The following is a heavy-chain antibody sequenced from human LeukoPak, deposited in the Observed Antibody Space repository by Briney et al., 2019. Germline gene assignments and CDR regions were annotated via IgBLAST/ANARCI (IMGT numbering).Heavy chain of an antibody. CDR1: GYTFTSYD. Sequence: VASVTVSCTASGYTFTSYDINWVRQATGQGLEWMGWMNPNSGNTGYAQKFQGRVTMTTDTSTSTAYMELRSLRSDDTAVYYCARTSVAGFYYFDYWGQGTLVTVSS. CDR2: MNPNSGNT. CDR3: ARTSVAGFYYFDY. D-gene: IGHD6-19*01. V-gene: IGHV1-8*01. J-gene: IGHJ4*02.